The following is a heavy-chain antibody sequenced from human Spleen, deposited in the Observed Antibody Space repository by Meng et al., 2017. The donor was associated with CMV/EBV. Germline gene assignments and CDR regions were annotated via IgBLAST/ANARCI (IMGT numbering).Heavy chain of an antibody. Sequence: QGQLQGSGPGLVKPSETLFLSCTVTGGYIKNWYWSWIRQPAGKKLEWIGRVYINDNTNYNPSLKSRVTMSVDTSTSQFSLKLTSVTTADTAVYYCATGGGDFDHWGQGTLVTVSS. D-gene: IGHD3-10*01. CDR3: ATGGGDFDH. CDR2: VYINDNT. V-gene: IGHV4-4*07. J-gene: IGHJ4*02. CDR1: GGYIKNWY.